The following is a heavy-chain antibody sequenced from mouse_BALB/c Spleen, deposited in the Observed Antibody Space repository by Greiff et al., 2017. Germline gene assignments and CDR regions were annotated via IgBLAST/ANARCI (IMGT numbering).Heavy chain of an antibody. CDR2: IDPSDSYT. CDR3: ARRDYYGSYYFDY. J-gene: IGHJ2*01. Sequence: VQLQQPGAELVKPGASVKLSCKASGYTFTSYWMHWVKQRPGQGLEWIGEIDPSDSYTNYNQKFKGKATLTVDKSSSTAYMQLSSLTSEDSAVYYCARRDYYGSYYFDYWGQGTTLTVSS. V-gene: IGHV1-69*02. CDR1: GYTFTSYW. D-gene: IGHD1-1*01.